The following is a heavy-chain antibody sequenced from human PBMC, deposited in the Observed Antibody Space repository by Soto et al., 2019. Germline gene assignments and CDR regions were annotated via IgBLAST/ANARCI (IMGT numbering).Heavy chain of an antibody. V-gene: IGHV1-18*01. CDR3: GRGRSAVRARGDAFDS. CDR1: GYTFTSYG. J-gene: IGHJ3*02. Sequence: QVQLVQSGAEVKKPGASVKVSCKASGYTFTSYGISWVRQAPGQGLEWMGWISAYNGDTNYAQKLQDRVTMTTDTSTSTAHMELGSLRSDDTAVYYCGRGRSAVRARGDAFDSWGKGTMVTVSS. D-gene: IGHD3-10*01. CDR2: ISAYNGDT.